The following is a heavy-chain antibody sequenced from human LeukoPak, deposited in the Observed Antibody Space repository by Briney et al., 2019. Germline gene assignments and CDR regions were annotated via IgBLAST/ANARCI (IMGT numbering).Heavy chain of an antibody. V-gene: IGHV4-38-2*01. CDR2: IYHSGST. Sequence: PSETLSLTCAVSGYSINSGYYWGWIRQLPGKGLEWIGSIYHSGSTYYNPSLKSRVTISVDTSKNQFSLKLSSVTAADTAVYYCAGAYDFWSGYSAYYFDYWGQGTLVTVSS. D-gene: IGHD3-3*01. CDR3: AGAYDFWSGYSAYYFDY. J-gene: IGHJ4*02. CDR1: GYSINSGYY.